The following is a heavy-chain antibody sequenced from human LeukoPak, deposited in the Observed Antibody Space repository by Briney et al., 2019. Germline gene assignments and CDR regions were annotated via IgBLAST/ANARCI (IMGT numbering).Heavy chain of an antibody. CDR3: ASRVVVPAAMLWFDP. J-gene: IGHJ5*02. D-gene: IGHD2-2*01. CDR2: IYHSGST. Sequence: PSETLSLTCSVSRGSLSGYYWGWIRQPPGKGLEWIGSIYHSGSTYYNPSLKSRVTISVDTSKNQFSLKLSSVTAADTAVYYCASRVVVPAAMLWFDPWGQGTLVTVSS. V-gene: IGHV4-38-2*02. CDR1: RGSLSGYY.